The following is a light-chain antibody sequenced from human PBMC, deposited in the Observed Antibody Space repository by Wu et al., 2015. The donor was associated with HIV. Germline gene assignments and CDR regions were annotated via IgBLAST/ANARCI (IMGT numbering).Light chain of an antibody. CDR3: QQFNNYPYT. V-gene: IGKV1-5*03. J-gene: IGKJ2*01. CDR1: QSVRSW. Sequence: DIQMTQSPSTLSASVGDRVTITCRASQSVRSWLAWYQQKPGKAPKLLIYKASSLESGVPSRFSGSESGTDFTLTISSLQPEDFGTYYCQQFNNYPYTFGQGTKLEIK. CDR2: KAS.